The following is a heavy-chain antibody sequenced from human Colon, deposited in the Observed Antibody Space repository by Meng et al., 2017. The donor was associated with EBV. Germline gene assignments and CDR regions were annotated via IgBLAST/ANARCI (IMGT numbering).Heavy chain of an antibody. CDR1: GVAISSNIR. CDR3: ARGKQDAWELLAY. J-gene: IGHJ4*02. V-gene: IGHV4-4*02. Sequence: RLQESGPGRVEPSGTLSPTCGVYGVAISSNIRWTWVRQPPGKGLEWIGDIDDSGSTNYIPSLNSRISISLDKSKNHFSLKVNSVTAADTAVYYCARGKQDAWELLAYWGQGALVTVSS. CDR2: IDDSGST. D-gene: IGHD1-26*01.